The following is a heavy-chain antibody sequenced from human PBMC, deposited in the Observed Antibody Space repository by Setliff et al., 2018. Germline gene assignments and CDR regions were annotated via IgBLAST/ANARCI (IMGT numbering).Heavy chain of an antibody. CDR2: IKQDGSDK. J-gene: IGHJ4*02. D-gene: IGHD3-10*01. Sequence: GGSLRLSCVASGFTFSNHWMNWVRQAPGKGLEWVANIKQDGSDKYYVDSVKGRFSVSRDDAKNSLYLQMNSLRVEDTAVYYCARGTSYGSRSDYLDAWGQGTLVTVSS. CDR3: ARGTSYGSRSDYLDA. V-gene: IGHV3-7*01. CDR1: GFTFSNHW.